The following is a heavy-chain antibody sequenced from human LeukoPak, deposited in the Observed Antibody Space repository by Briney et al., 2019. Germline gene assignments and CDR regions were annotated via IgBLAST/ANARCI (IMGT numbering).Heavy chain of an antibody. CDR3: AKYYFLSGWQYYYFDY. V-gene: IGHV3-23*01. CDR1: GFTFSDYY. CDR2: ISGSGGST. D-gene: IGHD6-19*01. J-gene: IGHJ4*02. Sequence: QSGGSLRLSCAASGFTFSDYYMSWIRQAPGKGLEWVSAISGSGGSTYYADSVKGRFTISRDNSKNTLYLQMNSLRAEDTAVYYCAKYYFLSGWQYYYFDYWGQGTLVTVSS.